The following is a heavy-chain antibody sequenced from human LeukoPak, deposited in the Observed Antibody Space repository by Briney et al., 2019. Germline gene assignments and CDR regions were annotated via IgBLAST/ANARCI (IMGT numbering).Heavy chain of an antibody. Sequence: PGGSLRLSCAASGFTFDDYAMHWVRQAPGKGLEWVSGISWNSGSIGYADSAKGRFTISRDNAKNSLYLQMNSLRAEDMALYYCAKGPVADSGYDLGGGYFDYWGQGTLVTVSS. CDR1: GFTFDDYA. J-gene: IGHJ4*02. CDR2: ISWNSGSI. V-gene: IGHV3-9*03. D-gene: IGHD5-12*01. CDR3: AKGPVADSGYDLGGGYFDY.